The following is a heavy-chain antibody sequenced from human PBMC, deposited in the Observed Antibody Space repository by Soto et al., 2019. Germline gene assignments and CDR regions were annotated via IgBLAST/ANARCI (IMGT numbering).Heavy chain of an antibody. CDR2: IDSSSRSI. CDR3: ARDPYTSTLVTILDY. J-gene: IGHJ4*02. Sequence: LRLSCAASGFTFRNYGMNWVRQAPGKGLEWVSYIDSSSRSIYYSDSVKGRFSISRDNAESSLFLQMNSLRDEDTAVYYCARDPYTSTLVTILDYWGQGILVTVSS. CDR1: GFTFRNYG. D-gene: IGHD2-21*02. V-gene: IGHV3-48*02.